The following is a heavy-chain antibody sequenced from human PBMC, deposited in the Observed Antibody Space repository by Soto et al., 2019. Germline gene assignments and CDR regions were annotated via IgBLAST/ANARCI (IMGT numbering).Heavy chain of an antibody. CDR3: ARDQWIQLWSTGENYYYYGMDV. CDR2: ISAYNGNT. CDR1: GYTFTSYG. D-gene: IGHD5-18*01. V-gene: IGHV1-18*01. J-gene: IGHJ6*02. Sequence: GASVKVSCKASGYTFTSYGISWVRQAPGQGLEWMGWISAYNGNTNYAQKLQGRVTMTTDTSTSTAYMELRSLRSDDTAVYYCARDQWIQLWSTGENYYYYGMDVWGQGTTVTVSS.